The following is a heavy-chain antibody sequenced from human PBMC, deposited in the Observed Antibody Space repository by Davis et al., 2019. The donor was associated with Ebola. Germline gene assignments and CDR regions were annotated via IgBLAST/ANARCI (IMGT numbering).Heavy chain of an antibody. CDR3: ARLRGVVGAGHAFDI. Sequence: GESLKISCAASGFTFSDYYMSWIRQAPGKGLEWVSYISSSSSYTYYADSVKGRFTISRDNAKNSLYLQMNSLRAEDTAVYYCARLRGVVGAGHAFDIWGQGTMVTVSS. V-gene: IGHV3-11*06. CDR1: GFTFSDYY. J-gene: IGHJ3*02. CDR2: ISSSSSYT. D-gene: IGHD1-26*01.